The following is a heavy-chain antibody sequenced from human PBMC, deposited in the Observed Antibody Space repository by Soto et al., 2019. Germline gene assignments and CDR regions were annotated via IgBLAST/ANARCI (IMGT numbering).Heavy chain of an antibody. V-gene: IGHV3-21*01. CDR1: GFTFSSYS. J-gene: IGHJ6*02. CDR2: ISSSSSYI. CDR3: ARDSRDCSGGSCYHYYYGMDV. Sequence: GGSLRLSCAASGFTFSSYSMNWVRQAPGKGLEWVSSISSSSSYIYYADSVKGRFTISRDNAKNSLYLQMNSLRAEDTAVYYCARDSRDCSGGSCYHYYYGMDVWGQGTTVTVSS. D-gene: IGHD2-15*01.